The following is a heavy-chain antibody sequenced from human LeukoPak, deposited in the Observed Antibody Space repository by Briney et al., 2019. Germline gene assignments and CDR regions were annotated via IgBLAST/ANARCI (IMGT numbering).Heavy chain of an antibody. Sequence: ASVKVSCKASGYTFTSYGISWVRQAPGQGLEWMRWISAYNGNTNYAQKLQGRVTMTTDTSTSTAYMELRSLRSDDTAVYYCARDPERWLQFIGNYWGQGTLVTVSS. V-gene: IGHV1-18*01. CDR2: ISAYNGNT. CDR1: GYTFTSYG. D-gene: IGHD5-24*01. CDR3: ARDPERWLQFIGNY. J-gene: IGHJ4*02.